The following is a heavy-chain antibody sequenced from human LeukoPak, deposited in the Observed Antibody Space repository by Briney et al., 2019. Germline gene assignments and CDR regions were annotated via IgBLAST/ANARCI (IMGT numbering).Heavy chain of an antibody. Sequence: GGSLRLSCAPSGLTFSSYAMTWVRQAPGKGLEWVTSIAGGGDTTYYADSVRGRFTISRDNSKNTLSLQTNSLRAEDTAVYYCAKQRSEVVVAATNYWGQGTLVTVSS. CDR3: AKQRSEVVVAATNY. D-gene: IGHD2-15*01. CDR1: GLTFSSYA. V-gene: IGHV3-23*01. CDR2: IAGGGDTT. J-gene: IGHJ4*02.